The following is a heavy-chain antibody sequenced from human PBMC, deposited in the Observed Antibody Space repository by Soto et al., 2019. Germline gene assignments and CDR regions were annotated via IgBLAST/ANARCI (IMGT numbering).Heavy chain of an antibody. CDR2: IGGSSGST. D-gene: IGHD2-2*01. V-gene: IGHV3-23*01. CDR3: AKDRSSTSCYAFDY. J-gene: IGHJ4*02. CDR1: GFTFRSYA. Sequence: EVQLLESGGGLLQPGGSLRLSCAASGFTFRSYAMSWVRQAPGKGLEWVSAIGGSSGSTDYADSVKGRFTISRDNTKNTLFLQMNSLRAEDTALYYCAKDRSSTSCYAFDYWGQGTLVTVSS.